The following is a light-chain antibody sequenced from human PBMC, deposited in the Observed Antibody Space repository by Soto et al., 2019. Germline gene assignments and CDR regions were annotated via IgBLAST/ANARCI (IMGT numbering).Light chain of an antibody. CDR2: EVT. CDR3: SSFASSNTWV. CDR1: SSDVGAYNY. J-gene: IGLJ3*02. Sequence: QSALTQPPSASGSPGQSVTISCTGTSSDVGAYNYVSWYQQHAGKAPKLVIYEVTKRPSGVPARFSGSKSASTASLTVSGLQAEDEADYYCSSFASSNTWVFGGGTKLTVL. V-gene: IGLV2-8*01.